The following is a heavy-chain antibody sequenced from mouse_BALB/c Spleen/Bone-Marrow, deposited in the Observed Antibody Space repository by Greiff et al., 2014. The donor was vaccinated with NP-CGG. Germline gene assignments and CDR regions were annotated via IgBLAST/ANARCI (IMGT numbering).Heavy chain of an antibody. CDR3: ARDWGTYDGYYWYFDV. Sequence: EVKVVESGGGLVQPGGSLKLSCAASGFTFSSYGMSWVRQTPDKRLELVATINRNGGRTYYPDSVEGRFTISRDNAKNTLYLQMSSLKSEDTAMYYCARDWGTYDGYYWYFDVWGAGTTVTVSS. CDR2: INRNGGRT. CDR1: GFTFSSYG. D-gene: IGHD2-3*01. J-gene: IGHJ1*01. V-gene: IGHV5-6-3*01.